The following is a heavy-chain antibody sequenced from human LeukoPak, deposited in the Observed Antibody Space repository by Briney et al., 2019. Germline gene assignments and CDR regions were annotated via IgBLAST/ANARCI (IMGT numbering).Heavy chain of an antibody. CDR1: GFTFSSCY. J-gene: IGHJ4*02. CDR3: VRDEPGTGSYPE. Sequence: PGGSLRLSCAASGFTFSSCYMSWVRQTPGQGLEWVSVIFRDGNTHYADSVKGRFTISRDNSKNALFLQMNSLRAEDSAVYFCVRDEPGTGSYPEGGQGTLVTVSS. D-gene: IGHD1-26*01. V-gene: IGHV3-66*01. CDR2: IFRDGNT.